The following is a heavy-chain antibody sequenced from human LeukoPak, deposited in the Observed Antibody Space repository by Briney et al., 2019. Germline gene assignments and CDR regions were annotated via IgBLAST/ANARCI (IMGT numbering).Heavy chain of an antibody. CDR1: GFTFSSYA. CDR3: ANLPLRYSSSWYPFDY. D-gene: IGHD6-13*01. Sequence: GGSLRLSCAASGFTFSSYAMSCVRQAPGKGLEWVSAISGSGGSTYYADSVKGRFTISRDNSKNTLYLQMNSLRAEDTAVYYCANLPLRYSSSWYPFDYWGQGTLVTVSS. CDR2: ISGSGGST. J-gene: IGHJ4*02. V-gene: IGHV3-23*01.